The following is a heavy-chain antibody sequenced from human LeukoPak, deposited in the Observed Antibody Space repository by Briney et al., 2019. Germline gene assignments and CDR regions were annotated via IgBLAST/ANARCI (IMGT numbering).Heavy chain of an antibody. V-gene: IGHV4-34*01. Sequence: SETLSLTCAVYGGSFSGYYWSWIRQPPGKGLEWIGEINHSGSTNYNPSLKSRVTISVATSKNQFSLKLSSVTAADTAVYYCARGRVVYCSSTSCPRYYYYRDVWGKGTTVTVSS. CDR3: ARGRVVYCSSTSCPRYYYYRDV. CDR1: GGSFSGYY. J-gene: IGHJ6*03. D-gene: IGHD2-2*01. CDR2: INHSGST.